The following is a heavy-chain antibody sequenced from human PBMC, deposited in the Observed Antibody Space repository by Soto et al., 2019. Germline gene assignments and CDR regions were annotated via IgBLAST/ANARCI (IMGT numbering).Heavy chain of an antibody. CDR2: IYHSGST. D-gene: IGHD4-17*01. J-gene: IGHJ4*02. CDR3: ARQMTTVTTVAY. CDR1: GGSISDDTYY. Sequence: SETLSLTCTVSGGSISDDTYYWGWIRQPPGKGLEWIGYIYHSGSTYYNPSLKSRVTISVDRSKNQFSLKLSSVTAADTAVHYCARQMTTVTTVAYWGQGTLVTVSS. V-gene: IGHV4-30-2*01.